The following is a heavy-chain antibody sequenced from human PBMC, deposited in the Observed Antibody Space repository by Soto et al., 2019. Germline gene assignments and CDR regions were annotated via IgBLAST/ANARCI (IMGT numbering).Heavy chain of an antibody. CDR2: IYYSGST. CDR1: GGSISSSSYY. J-gene: IGHJ3*02. Sequence: KPSETLSLTCTVSGGSISSSSYYWGWIRQPPGKGLEWIGSIYYSGSTYYNPSLKSRVTISVDTSKNQFSLKLSSVTAADTAVYYCAIPRPNPHDAFDIWGQGTMVTVSS. V-gene: IGHV4-39*01. CDR3: AIPRPNPHDAFDI.